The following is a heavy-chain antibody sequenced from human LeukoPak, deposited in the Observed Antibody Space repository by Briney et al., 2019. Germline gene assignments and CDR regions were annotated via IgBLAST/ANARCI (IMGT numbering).Heavy chain of an antibody. CDR3: AKDYDPFCSSTSCHTPFDY. J-gene: IGHJ4*02. V-gene: IGHV3-30*18. Sequence: PGRSLRLSCAASGFTFSSYGMHWVRQAPGKGLEWVAVISYDGSNKYYADSVKGRFTISRDNSKNTLYLQMNSLRAEDTAVYYCAKDYDPFCSSTSCHTPFDYWGQGTLVTVSS. CDR1: GFTFSSYG. CDR2: ISYDGSNK. D-gene: IGHD2-2*02.